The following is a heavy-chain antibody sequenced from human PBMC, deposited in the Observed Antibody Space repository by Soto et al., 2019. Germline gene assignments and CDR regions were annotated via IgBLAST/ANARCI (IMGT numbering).Heavy chain of an antibody. CDR1: GFTFSSYA. Sequence: GGSLRLSCAASGFTFSSYAMSWVRQAPGKGLEWVSAISGSGGSTYYADSVKGRFTISRDNSKNTLYLQMNSLRAEDTAVYYCAKNGGASYLYNWFDPWGQGTLDTVSS. CDR3: AKNGGASYLYNWFDP. D-gene: IGHD1-26*01. J-gene: IGHJ5*02. CDR2: ISGSGGST. V-gene: IGHV3-23*01.